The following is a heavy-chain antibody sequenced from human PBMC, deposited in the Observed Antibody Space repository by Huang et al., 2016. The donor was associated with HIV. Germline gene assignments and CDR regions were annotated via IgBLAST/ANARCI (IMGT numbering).Heavy chain of an antibody. CDR1: GYTFTSYD. Sequence: QVQLVQSGAEVKKPGASVTVSCKASGYTFTSYDIHWVRQATGQGLEWMGWMNPNSGKTGYTQKFQGRVTMTRNTAMSTAYMELSGLRSEDTAVYYCARGYCSGGTCYLYFDYWGQGTLVTVS. J-gene: IGHJ4*02. D-gene: IGHD2-15*01. V-gene: IGHV1-8*01. CDR2: MNPNSGKT. CDR3: ARGYCSGGTCYLYFDY.